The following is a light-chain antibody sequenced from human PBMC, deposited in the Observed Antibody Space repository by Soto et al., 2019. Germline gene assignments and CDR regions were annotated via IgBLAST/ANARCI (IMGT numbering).Light chain of an antibody. J-gene: IGLJ2*01. CDR3: QTWGTDIVV. Sequence: QLVLTQSPSASASLGASVKLTCTLSSGHSSYAIAWHQQQPEKGPRYLMKLNSDGSHSKGDGIPNRFSGSTSGAERYLPIPSLQSADEADYYCQTWGTDIVVFGGGTKLTVL. V-gene: IGLV4-69*01. CDR2: LNSDGSH. CDR1: SGHSSYA.